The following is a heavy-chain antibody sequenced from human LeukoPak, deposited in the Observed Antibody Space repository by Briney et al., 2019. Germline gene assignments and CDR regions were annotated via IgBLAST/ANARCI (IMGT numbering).Heavy chain of an antibody. CDR1: GFTFSSYA. CDR2: ISGSGGST. Sequence: GGPLRLSCAASGFTFSSYAMSWVRQAPGKGLEWVSAISGSGGSTYYADSVKGRFTISRDDSKNTLYLQMNSLRAEDTAVYYCAKEIIVVVPAPSYNWGQGTLVTVSS. D-gene: IGHD2-2*01. V-gene: IGHV3-23*01. CDR3: AKEIIVVVPAPSYN. J-gene: IGHJ4*02.